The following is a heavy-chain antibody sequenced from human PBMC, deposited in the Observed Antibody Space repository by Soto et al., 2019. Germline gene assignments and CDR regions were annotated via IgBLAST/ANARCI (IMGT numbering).Heavy chain of an antibody. CDR3: ARDHSITMVRGVMVPDWFDP. J-gene: IGHJ5*02. V-gene: IGHV4-4*07. CDR1: GGSISSYY. D-gene: IGHD3-10*01. CDR2: IYTSGST. Sequence: PSETLSLTCTVSGGSISSYYWSWIRQPAGKGLEWIGRIYTSGSTNYNPSLKSRVTMSVDTSKNQFSLKLSSVTAAETAVYYCARDHSITMVRGVMVPDWFDPWGQGNLVTVSS.